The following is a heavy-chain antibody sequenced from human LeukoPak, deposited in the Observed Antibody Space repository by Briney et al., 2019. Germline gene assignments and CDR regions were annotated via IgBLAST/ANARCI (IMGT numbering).Heavy chain of an antibody. CDR1: GFTFSSYS. CDR2: ISSSSSYI. V-gene: IGHV3-21*01. J-gene: IGHJ6*03. D-gene: IGHD4/OR15-4a*01. Sequence: GGSLRLSCAASGFTFSSYSMNWVRQAPGKGLEWVSSISSSSSYIYYADSVKGRFTISRDNAKNSLYLQMNSLRAEDTAVYYCARERGDSMALYYYYYMDVWGKGITVTVSS. CDR3: ARERGDSMALYYYYYMDV.